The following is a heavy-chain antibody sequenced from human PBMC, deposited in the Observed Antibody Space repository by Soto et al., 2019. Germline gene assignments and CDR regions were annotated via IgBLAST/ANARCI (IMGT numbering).Heavy chain of an antibody. CDR1: GYTFTSYG. D-gene: IGHD3-9*01. CDR3: ARNDYYILTGREDAFDI. CDR2: ISAYNGNT. Sequence: QVQLVQSGAEVKKPAASVKVSCKASGYTFTSYGISWVRQAPGQGLEWMGWISAYNGNTNYAQKLQGRVTMTTDTSTSTAYMELRSLRSDDTAVYYCARNDYYILTGREDAFDIWGQGSMVTVSS. J-gene: IGHJ3*02. V-gene: IGHV1-18*01.